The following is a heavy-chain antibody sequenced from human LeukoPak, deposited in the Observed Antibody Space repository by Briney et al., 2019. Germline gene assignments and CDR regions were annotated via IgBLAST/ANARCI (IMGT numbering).Heavy chain of an antibody. CDR2: IYHSGST. Sequence: SETLSFTCTVSSGSISSGGYYWSWIRQPPGKGLEWIGYIYHSGSTYYNPSLKSRVTISVDRSKNQFSLKLSSVTAADTAVYYCARVPPPYYYDSSGYYGTWGQGTLVTVSS. CDR3: ARVPPPYYYDSSGYYGT. D-gene: IGHD3-22*01. V-gene: IGHV4-30-2*01. CDR1: SGSISSGGYY. J-gene: IGHJ5*02.